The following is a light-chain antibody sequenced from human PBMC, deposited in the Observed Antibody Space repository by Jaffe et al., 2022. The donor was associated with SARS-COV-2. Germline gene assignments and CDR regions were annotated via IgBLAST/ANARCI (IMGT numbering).Light chain of an antibody. J-gene: IGLJ3*02. V-gene: IGLV2-14*03. CDR2: NVD. CDR3: DSYTSSGTWV. Sequence: QSALTQPASVSGSPGQSITISCTGSSSDVGGYNFVSWFQQHPGKAPKLMIYNVDNRPSGVSNRFSGSKSGNTASLTISGLQAEDEADYYCDSYTSSGTWVFGGGTKLTVL. CDR1: SSDVGGYNF.